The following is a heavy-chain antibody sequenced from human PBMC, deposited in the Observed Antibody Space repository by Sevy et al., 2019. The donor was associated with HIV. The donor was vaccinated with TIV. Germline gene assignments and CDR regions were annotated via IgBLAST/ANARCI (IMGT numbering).Heavy chain of an antibody. CDR1: GYRLSELS. Sequence: ASVKVSCKISGYRLSELSMHWVRQAPGKGLEWMGRFDPEDGETIYAQKFQGRVTMTEDTSTDTAYMELSSLRSEDTAVYYCATLDFWSDYPLYGMDVWGQGTTVTVSS. D-gene: IGHD3-3*01. V-gene: IGHV1-24*01. J-gene: IGHJ6*02. CDR2: FDPEDGET. CDR3: ATLDFWSDYPLYGMDV.